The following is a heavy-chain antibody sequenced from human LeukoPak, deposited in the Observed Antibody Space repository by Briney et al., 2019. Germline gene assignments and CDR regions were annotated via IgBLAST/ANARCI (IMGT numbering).Heavy chain of an antibody. J-gene: IGHJ4*02. CDR2: ISHSGGRT. CDR1: GITLSNYG. Sequence: QSGGSLRLSCAVSGITLSNYGMSWVRQAPGKGLEWVAGISHSGGRTNYADSAKGWFTISRDNPKNTLYLQMNSLRAEDTAVYFCAKRGVVIRVILVGFHKEAYYFDSWGQGALVTVSS. D-gene: IGHD3-22*01. CDR3: AKRGVVIRVILVGFHKEAYYFDS. V-gene: IGHV3-23*01.